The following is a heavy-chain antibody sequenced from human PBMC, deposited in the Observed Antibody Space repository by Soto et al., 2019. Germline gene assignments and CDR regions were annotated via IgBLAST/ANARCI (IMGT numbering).Heavy chain of an antibody. D-gene: IGHD3-3*01. CDR1: GWSFSGYY. V-gene: IGHV4-34*01. J-gene: IGHJ4*02. CDR2: INHSGST. Sequence: XETLSLTCAVYGWSFSGYYWSWIRRPPGKGLEWIGEINHSGSTNYNPSLKSRVTISVDTSKNQFSLKLSSVTAADTAVYYCAREGGYYSYYFDYWGQGTLVTVSS. CDR3: AREGGYYSYYFDY.